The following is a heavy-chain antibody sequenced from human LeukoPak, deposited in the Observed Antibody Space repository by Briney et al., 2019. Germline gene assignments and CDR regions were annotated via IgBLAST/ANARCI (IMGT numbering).Heavy chain of an antibody. Sequence: GGSLRLSCAASGFTFDEYAMYWVRQAPGKALEWVSGISWNSRKIGYSESVKGRFTISRDNAKNSLYLQMKSLTTEDTALYYCARGMGYFGSGSLLWDWGQGTRVTVSS. CDR3: ARGMGYFGSGSLLWD. CDR2: ISWNSRKI. V-gene: IGHV3-9*01. CDR1: GFTFDEYA. D-gene: IGHD3-10*01. J-gene: IGHJ4*02.